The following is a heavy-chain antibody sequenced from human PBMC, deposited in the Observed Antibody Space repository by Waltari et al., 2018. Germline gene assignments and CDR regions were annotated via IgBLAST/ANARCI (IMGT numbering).Heavy chain of an antibody. J-gene: IGHJ6*02. V-gene: IGHV1-18*01. CDR3: ARGAVTVADTWSGYYGMDV. Sequence: QVQLVQSGGEVKKPGASVKVSCKASGYSFTSYGFSWVRQAPGQGLEWMGWMSASNGKTEYAQKFQGRLTMTTDTSTSTGYMELRRLGSDDTAVYYCARGAVTVADTWSGYYGMDVWGQGTTVIVSS. D-gene: IGHD6-19*01. CDR2: MSASNGKT. CDR1: GYSFTSYG.